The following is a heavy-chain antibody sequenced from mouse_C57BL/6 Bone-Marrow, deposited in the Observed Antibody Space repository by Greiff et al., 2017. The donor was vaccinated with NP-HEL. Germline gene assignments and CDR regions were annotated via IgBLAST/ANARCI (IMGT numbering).Heavy chain of an antibody. Sequence: EVMLVESGPELVKPGASVKISCKASGYSFTGYYMNWVKQSPEKSLEWIGEINPSTGGTTYNQKFKAKATLTVDKSSSTAYMQLKSLTSEDSAVYYCARSRYYYGSSYGFAYWGQGTLVTVSA. V-gene: IGHV1-42*01. J-gene: IGHJ3*01. CDR3: ARSRYYYGSSYGFAY. CDR1: GYSFTGYY. CDR2: INPSTGGT. D-gene: IGHD1-1*01.